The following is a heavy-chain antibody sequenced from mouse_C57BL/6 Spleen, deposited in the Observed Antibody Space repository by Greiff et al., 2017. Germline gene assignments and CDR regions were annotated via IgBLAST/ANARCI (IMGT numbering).Heavy chain of an antibody. J-gene: IGHJ2*01. Sequence: EVKLMESGGVLVQPGGSLSLSCAASGFTFTDYYMSWVRQPPGKALEWLGFIRNKANGYTTEYSASVKGRFTISRDNSQSILYLQMNALRAEDSATYYCARSYYSNYEAYFDYWGQGTTLTVSS. CDR3: ARSYYSNYEAYFDY. V-gene: IGHV7-3*01. CDR2: IRNKANGYTT. D-gene: IGHD2-5*01. CDR1: GFTFTDYY.